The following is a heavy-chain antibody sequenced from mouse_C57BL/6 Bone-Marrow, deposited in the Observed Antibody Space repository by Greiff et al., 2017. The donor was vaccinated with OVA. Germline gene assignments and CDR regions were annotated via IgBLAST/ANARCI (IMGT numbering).Heavy chain of an antibody. D-gene: IGHD2-3*01. CDR2: INPNNGGT. Sequence: VQLQQSGPELVKPGASVKISCKASGYTFTDYYMNWVKQSHGKSLEWIGDINPNNGGTSYNQKFKGKATLTVDKSSSTAYMELRSLTSEDSAVYYCARGDDGYYRGFAYWGQGTLVTVSA. CDR3: ARGDDGYYRGFAY. V-gene: IGHV1-26*01. J-gene: IGHJ3*01. CDR1: GYTFTDYY.